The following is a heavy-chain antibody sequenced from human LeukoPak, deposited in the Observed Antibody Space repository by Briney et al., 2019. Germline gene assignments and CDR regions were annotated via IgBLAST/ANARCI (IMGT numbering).Heavy chain of an antibody. V-gene: IGHV1-58*02. CDR2: IVVGSGNT. Sequence: ASVKVSCKASGGTFSSSAMQWVRQARGQRLEWIGWIVVGSGNTNYAQKLQGRVTMTTDTSTSTAYMELRSLRSDDTAVYYCARALHYYMDVWGKGTTVTISS. CDR1: GGTFSSSA. CDR3: ARALHYYMDV. J-gene: IGHJ6*03.